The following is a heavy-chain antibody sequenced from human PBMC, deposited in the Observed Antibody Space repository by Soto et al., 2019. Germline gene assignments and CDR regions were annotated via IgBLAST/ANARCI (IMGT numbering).Heavy chain of an antibody. J-gene: IGHJ4*02. CDR2: IYYSGST. Sequence: PSETLSLTCTVSGGSISINSYYWTWIRQPPGKGLEWIGYIYYSGSTNYNPSLKSRVTISIDTSKNQFSLKLSSATAADTAVYYCAATYYDYIRGSYLGYWGQGTLVTVSS. V-gene: IGHV4-61*05. CDR1: GGSISINSYY. CDR3: AATYYDYIRGSYLGY. D-gene: IGHD3-16*02.